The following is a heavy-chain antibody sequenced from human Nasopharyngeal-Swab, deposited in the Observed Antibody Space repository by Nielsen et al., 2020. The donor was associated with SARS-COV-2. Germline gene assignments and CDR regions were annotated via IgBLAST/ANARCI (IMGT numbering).Heavy chain of an antibody. CDR1: GYTFTGYY. J-gene: IGHJ3*02. CDR2: INPNSGGT. V-gene: IGHV1-2*06. CDR3: AAWWELSAFDI. Sequence: ASVQVSCKASGYTFTGYYMHWVRQAPGQGLEWMGRINPNSGGTNYAQKFQGRVTMTRDTSISTAYMELSRLRSDDTAVYYCAAWWELSAFDIWGQGTMVTVSS. D-gene: IGHD1-26*01.